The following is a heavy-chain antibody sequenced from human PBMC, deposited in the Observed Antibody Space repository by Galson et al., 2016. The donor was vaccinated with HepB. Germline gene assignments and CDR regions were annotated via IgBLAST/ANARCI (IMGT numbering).Heavy chain of an antibody. D-gene: IGHD3-10*02. CDR2: IYHSGRT. Sequence: TLSLTCSVSGDSITNGGFYWNWVRQHPGKGLEWIGYIYHSGRTFYNPSVERRLSLSVDPSKNQFSLTLTSVTPADTAFYYCARGSGAYVRLLDYWGPGTLVTVSS. CDR1: GDSITNGGFY. V-gene: IGHV4-31*03. CDR3: ARGSGAYVRLLDY. J-gene: IGHJ4*02.